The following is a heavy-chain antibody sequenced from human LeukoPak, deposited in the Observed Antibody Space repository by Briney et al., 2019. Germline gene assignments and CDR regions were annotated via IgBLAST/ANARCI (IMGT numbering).Heavy chain of an antibody. D-gene: IGHD6-19*01. CDR1: GGSISSYY. J-gene: IGHJ6*02. Sequence: SETLSLTCTVSGGSISSYYWSWIRQPPGKGLEWIGYIYYSGSTNYNSSLKSRVTISVDTSKNQFSLKLSSVTAADTAVYYCARHKQWLVPSNYYYGMDVWGQGTTVTVSS. CDR3: ARHKQWLVPSNYYYGMDV. V-gene: IGHV4-59*08. CDR2: IYYSGST.